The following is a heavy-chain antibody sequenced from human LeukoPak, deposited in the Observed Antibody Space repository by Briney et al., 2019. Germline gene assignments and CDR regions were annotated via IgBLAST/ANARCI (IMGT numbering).Heavy chain of an antibody. Sequence: SETLSLTCTVSGGSISSSSYYWGWIRQPPGKGLEWIGSIYYSGSTNYNPSLKSRVTISVDTSKNQFSLKLSSVTAADTAVYYCARDSRGSYEYDAFDIWGQGTMVTVSS. J-gene: IGHJ3*02. D-gene: IGHD5-12*01. CDR1: GGSISSSSYY. CDR2: IYYSGST. CDR3: ARDSRGSYEYDAFDI. V-gene: IGHV4-39*07.